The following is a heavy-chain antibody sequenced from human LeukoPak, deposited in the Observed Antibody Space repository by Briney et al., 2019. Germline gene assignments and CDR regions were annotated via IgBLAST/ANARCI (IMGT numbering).Heavy chain of an antibody. CDR3: VRDFGGPPDS. D-gene: IGHD4-23*01. CDR2: IHEDGTTI. Sequence: PGGSLRLSCAASGFTTSTYWMHWVRQVPGKGLVWVSRIHEDGTTINYAESVRGRFTIYRDYDKNTLNLQMNSLTAEDTAVYYCVRDFGGPPDSWGQGTLVTVAS. J-gene: IGHJ4*02. V-gene: IGHV3-74*01. CDR1: GFTTSTYW.